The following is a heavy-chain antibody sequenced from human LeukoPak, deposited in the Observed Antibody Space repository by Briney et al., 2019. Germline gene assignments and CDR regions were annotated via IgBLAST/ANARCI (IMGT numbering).Heavy chain of an antibody. V-gene: IGHV3-23*01. D-gene: IGHD2-2*01. Sequence: PGGSLRLSCAASGFTFSSYAVGWVRQAPGKGLEWVSGISGSGSSGGSTYYADSVKGRFTISRDNANNTVYLQMNSLSAEDTAVYFCAKGSHYCTSTSCYPTQPLFDYWGQGTLVTVSS. CDR1: GFTFSSYA. J-gene: IGHJ4*02. CDR3: AKGSHYCTSTSCYPTQPLFDY. CDR2: ISGSGSSGGST.